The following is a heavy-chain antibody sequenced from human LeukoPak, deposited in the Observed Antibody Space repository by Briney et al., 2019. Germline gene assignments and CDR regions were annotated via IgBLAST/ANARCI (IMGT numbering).Heavy chain of an antibody. V-gene: IGHV1-18*01. Sequence: ASVKVSCKASGYTLTSYGISWVRQAPGQGLEWMGWISAYNGNTNYAQKLQGRVTMTTDTSTSTAYVELRSLRSDDTAVYYCARDLRGRYYYMDVWGKGTTVTVSS. CDR2: ISAYNGNT. CDR3: ARDLRGRYYYMDV. D-gene: IGHD1-26*01. CDR1: GYTLTSYG. J-gene: IGHJ6*03.